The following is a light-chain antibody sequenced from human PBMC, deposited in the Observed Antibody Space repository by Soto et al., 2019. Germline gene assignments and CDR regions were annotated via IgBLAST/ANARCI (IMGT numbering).Light chain of an antibody. CDR1: QSISSSD. J-gene: IGKJ5*01. CDR2: RTS. Sequence: EIVLTQSPGTLSLSPGERATLSCRASQSISSSDLAWYQHRPGQAPRLLIYRTSNRATGIPDRFSGSGSGTDFTLTISRLEPEDFAVYYCQQYGGSPGTFGQGTRLEIK. CDR3: QQYGGSPGT. V-gene: IGKV3-20*01.